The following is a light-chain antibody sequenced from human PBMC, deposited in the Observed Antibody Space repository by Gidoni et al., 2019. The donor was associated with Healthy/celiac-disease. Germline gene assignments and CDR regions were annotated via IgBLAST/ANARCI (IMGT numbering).Light chain of an antibody. J-gene: IGLJ3*02. CDR3: SSYTSSSTV. CDR1: SSDVGGYNY. CDR2: EVS. V-gene: IGLV2-14*01. Sequence: QSALPQPASVSGSPGQSITISCTGTSSDVGGYNYVSWYQQHPGKAPTLMIYEVSTRPSGVSNRSSGAKSGNTASMTISGLQAEDEADYYCSSYTSSSTVFGGGTKLTVL.